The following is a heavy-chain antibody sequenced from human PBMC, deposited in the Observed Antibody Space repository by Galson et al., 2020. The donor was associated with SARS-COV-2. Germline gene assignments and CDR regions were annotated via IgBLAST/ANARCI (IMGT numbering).Heavy chain of an antibody. J-gene: IGHJ4*02. D-gene: IGHD3-16*01. V-gene: IGHV3-30*02. CDR3: ARDIYWGWDN. CDR2: IQYNGHQT. CDR1: GFTVKTNG. Sequence: GGSLRLSCAASGFTVKTNGIHWDRQTPGRGLEWLTYIQYNGHQTYYADSVRGRFTVSRDDSKNILYLQMSRVRTEDTAIYYCARDIYWGWDNWGQGTLVSVST.